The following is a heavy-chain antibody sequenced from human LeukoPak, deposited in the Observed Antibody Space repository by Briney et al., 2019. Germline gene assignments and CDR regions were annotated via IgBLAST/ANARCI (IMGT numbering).Heavy chain of an antibody. V-gene: IGHV3-7*01. CDR2: IKQDGSEK. Sequence: GGSLRLSCAASGFTFSNAWMSWVRQAPGKGLEWVANIKQDGSEKYYVDSVKARFTISRDNAKNSLYLQMNSLRAEDTAVYYCAVEMQWLVQVDYWGQGTLVTVSS. D-gene: IGHD6-19*01. CDR1: GFTFSNAW. J-gene: IGHJ4*02. CDR3: AVEMQWLVQVDY.